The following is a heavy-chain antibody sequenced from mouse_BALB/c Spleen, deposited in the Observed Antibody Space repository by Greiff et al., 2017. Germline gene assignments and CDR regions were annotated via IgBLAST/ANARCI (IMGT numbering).Heavy chain of an antibody. D-gene: IGHD2-4*01. V-gene: IGHV2-2*02. J-gene: IGHJ2*01. CDR2: IWSGGST. Sequence: VKLEESEPGLVQPSQSLSITCTVSGFSLTSYGVHWVRQSPGKGLEWLGVIWSGGSTDYNAAFISRLSISKDNSKSQVFFKMNSLQANDTAIYYCARSDYDEDYFDYWGQGTTLTVSS. CDR1: GFSLTSYG. CDR3: ARSDYDEDYFDY.